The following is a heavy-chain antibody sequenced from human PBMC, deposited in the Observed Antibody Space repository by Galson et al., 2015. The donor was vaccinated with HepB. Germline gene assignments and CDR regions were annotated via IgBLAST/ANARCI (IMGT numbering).Heavy chain of an antibody. CDR3: AKRDSSGGGYPPLLDS. J-gene: IGHJ4*02. V-gene: IGHV3-23*01. CDR1: GFTFSAYA. CDR2: ITATGSRT. Sequence: SLRLSCAASGFTFSAYAMAWVRQTPGKGLECVSGITATGSRTYYADSVRGRFSISRDNSKSTLYLQMNGLKAEDTATYYCAKRDSSGGGYPPLLDSWGQGTLLTVPP. D-gene: IGHD5-18*01.